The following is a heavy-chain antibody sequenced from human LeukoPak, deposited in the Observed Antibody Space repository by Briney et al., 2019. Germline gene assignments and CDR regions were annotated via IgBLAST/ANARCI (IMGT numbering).Heavy chain of an antibody. J-gene: IGHJ4*02. CDR2: ISGSGGST. CDR1: GFTFSSYA. V-gene: IGHV3-23*01. Sequence: PGGSLRLSCAASGFTFSSYAMSWVRQAPGKGLEWVSAISGSGGSTYYADSVKGRFTISRDNSKNTLYLQMNSLRAEDTAVYYCAKDSQQLRFLEWLLYYFDYWGQGTLVTVSS. CDR3: AKDSQQLRFLEWLLYYFDY. D-gene: IGHD3-3*01.